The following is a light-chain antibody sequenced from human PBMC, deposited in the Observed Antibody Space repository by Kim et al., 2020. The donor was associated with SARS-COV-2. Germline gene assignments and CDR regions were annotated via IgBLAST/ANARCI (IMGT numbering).Light chain of an antibody. CDR3: QSYDSSLSGYV. J-gene: IGLJ1*01. V-gene: IGLV1-40*01. CDR2: GNS. Sequence: GFPTPPPGSSSTIGAGYDVHWYQKLPGTAPKLLIYGNSNRPSGVPDRFSGSKSGTSASLAITGLQAEDEADYYCQSYDSSLSGYVFGTGTKVTVL. CDR1: SSTIGAGYD.